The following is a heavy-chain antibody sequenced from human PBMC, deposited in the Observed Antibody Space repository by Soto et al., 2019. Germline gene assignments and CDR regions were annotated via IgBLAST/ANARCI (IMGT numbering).Heavy chain of an antibody. D-gene: IGHD6-13*01. J-gene: IGHJ4*02. CDR2: IYYSGST. Sequence: SETLSLTCTVSGGSISSYYWSWIRQPPGKGLEWIGYIYYSGSTNYNPSLKSRVTISVDTSKNQFSLKLSSVTAADTAVYYCARNPYSSSWYYFDYWGQGTLVTSPQ. V-gene: IGHV4-59*01. CDR1: GGSISSYY. CDR3: ARNPYSSSWYYFDY.